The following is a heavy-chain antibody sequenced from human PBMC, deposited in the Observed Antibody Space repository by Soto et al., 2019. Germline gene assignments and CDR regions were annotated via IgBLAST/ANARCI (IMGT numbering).Heavy chain of an antibody. J-gene: IGHJ4*02. CDR1: VSPITSNY. D-gene: IGHD3-10*02. V-gene: IGHV4-59*01. Sequence: SSTXSLTYSVSVSPITSNYFTLIRHPPGKGLEWIGYLDHQGYSDYSPSLRSRVYMSIETSKNQLYLKVQYVTAADTDVYYCERVHVRGDFDWMETWGQGTLV. CDR3: ERVHVRGDFDWMET. CDR2: LDHQGYS.